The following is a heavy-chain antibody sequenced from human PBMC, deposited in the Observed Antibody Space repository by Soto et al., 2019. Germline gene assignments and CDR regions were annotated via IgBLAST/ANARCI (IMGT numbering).Heavy chain of an antibody. Sequence: QVQLVQSGAEVKKPGSSVKVSCKASGGTFSSYAISWVRQAPGQGLEWMGGIIPIFGTANYAQKFQGRVTITAEESTSTAYMELSSLRSEDTAVYYCARDGGDYYGSGSYYYYYYGMDVWGQGTTVTVSS. J-gene: IGHJ6*02. D-gene: IGHD3-10*01. CDR3: ARDGGDYYGSGSYYYYYYGMDV. V-gene: IGHV1-69*01. CDR2: IIPIFGTA. CDR1: GGTFSSYA.